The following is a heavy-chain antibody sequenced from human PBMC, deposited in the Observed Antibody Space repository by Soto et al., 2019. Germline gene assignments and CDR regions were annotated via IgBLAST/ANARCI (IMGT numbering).Heavy chain of an antibody. J-gene: IGHJ1*01. Sequence: QVQLQQWGAGLLKPSETLSLTCAVYGGSFSGYYWSWIRQTPGKGLEWIGEVNHIGITNYSTSLKSRVTISADISRNQFSLKLSSVTVADTAIYYCARKGALLIGDQGVYFQHWGQGTPVTVSS. D-gene: IGHD4-17*01. CDR2: VNHIGIT. CDR3: ARKGALLIGDQGVYFQH. CDR1: GGSFSGYY. V-gene: IGHV4-34*01.